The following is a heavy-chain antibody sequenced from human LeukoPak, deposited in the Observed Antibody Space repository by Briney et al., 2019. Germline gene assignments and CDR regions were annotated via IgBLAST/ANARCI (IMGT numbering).Heavy chain of an antibody. CDR3: ARSAIVVVPAALTTLKYNWFDP. Sequence: SETLSLTCTVSGGSISSYYWSWIRQPAGKGLEWIGRIYTSGSTNYNPSLKSRVTMSVDTSKNQFSLKLSSVAAADTAVYYCARSAIVVVPAALTTLKYNWFDPWGQGTLVTVSS. CDR2: IYTSGST. J-gene: IGHJ5*02. V-gene: IGHV4-4*07. CDR1: GGSISSYY. D-gene: IGHD2-2*01.